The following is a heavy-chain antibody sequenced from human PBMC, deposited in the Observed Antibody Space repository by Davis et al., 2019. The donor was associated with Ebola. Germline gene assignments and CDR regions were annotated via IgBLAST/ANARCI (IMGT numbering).Heavy chain of an antibody. CDR2: FDPEDGET. D-gene: IGHD3-3*01. V-gene: IGHV1-24*01. CDR1: GYSLTKLS. J-gene: IGHJ4*02. CDR3: ATLPRRDFWIGYWSS. Sequence: ASVKVSCKVSGYSLTKLSIHWVRQGPGKGLEWMGGFDPEDGETVYAQKFQGRAAMTEDTSTDTGYMELSSLTSEDTAVYFCATLPRRDFWIGYWSSWGQGTLVTVSS.